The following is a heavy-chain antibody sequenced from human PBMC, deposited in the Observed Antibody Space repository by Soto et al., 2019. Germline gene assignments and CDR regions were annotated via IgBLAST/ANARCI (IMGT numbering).Heavy chain of an antibody. J-gene: IGHJ6*02. CDR3: ARDSVEIATIYYYYGMYV. CDR2: IIPIFGTA. CDR1: GCTFSSYA. V-gene: IGHV1-69*01. D-gene: IGHD2-21*01. Sequence: QVQLVQSGAEVKKPGSSVKVSCKASGCTFSSYAISWVRQAPGQGLEWMGGIIPIFGTANYAQKFQGRVTITADETTSTAYMAVSSLRSEDTAVYYCARDSVEIATIYYYYGMYVWGQGTTVTVSS.